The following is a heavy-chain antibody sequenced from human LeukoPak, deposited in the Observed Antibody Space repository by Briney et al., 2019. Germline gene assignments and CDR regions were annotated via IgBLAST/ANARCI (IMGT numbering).Heavy chain of an antibody. CDR3: VRGAYSSSWLNFDY. J-gene: IGHJ4*02. Sequence: TGGSLRLSCAASGFTFSSYWMHWVRHAPGKGLVWVSRINSDGSSTSYADSVKGRFTVSRDNSKNTLYLQMNSLRAEDTAVYYCVRGAYSSSWLNFDYWGQGTLVTVSS. CDR1: GFTFSSYW. V-gene: IGHV3-74*01. CDR2: INSDGSST. D-gene: IGHD6-13*01.